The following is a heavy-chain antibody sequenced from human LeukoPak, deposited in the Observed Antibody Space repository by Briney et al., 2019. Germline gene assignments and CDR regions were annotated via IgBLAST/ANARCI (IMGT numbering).Heavy chain of an antibody. Sequence: SQTLSLTCTVSGGSISSGDYYWSWIRQPPGKGLEWIGYIYYSGSTYYNPSLKSRVTISVDTSKNQFSLKLSSVTAADTAVHYCASETSSGWSQSVHYWGQGTLVTVSS. J-gene: IGHJ4*02. CDR1: GGSISSGDYY. D-gene: IGHD6-19*01. V-gene: IGHV4-30-4*08. CDR2: IYYSGST. CDR3: ASETSSGWSQSVHY.